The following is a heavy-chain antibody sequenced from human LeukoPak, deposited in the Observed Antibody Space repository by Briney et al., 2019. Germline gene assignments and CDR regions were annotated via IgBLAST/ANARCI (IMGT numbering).Heavy chain of an antibody. CDR1: GFTFSSYA. CDR3: AKEDISNTYYDILTGYSNYYYGMDV. Sequence: GGSLRLSCAASGFTFSSYAMSWVRQAPGKGLEWVSAISGSGGSTYYADSVKGRFTISRDNSKNTLYLQMNSLRAEDTAVYYCAKEDISNTYYDILTGYSNYYYGMDVWGQGTTVTVSS. V-gene: IGHV3-23*01. J-gene: IGHJ6*02. D-gene: IGHD3-9*01. CDR2: ISGSGGST.